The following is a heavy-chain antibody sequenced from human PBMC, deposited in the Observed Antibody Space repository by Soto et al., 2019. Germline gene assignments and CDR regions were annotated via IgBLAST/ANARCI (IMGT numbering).Heavy chain of an antibody. J-gene: IGHJ4*02. CDR3: ARGRYSSSPFDY. CDR2: IYSGGST. Sequence: GGSLRLSCAASGFTVSSNYLSWVRQAPGKGLEWVSLIYSGGSTYYADSVKGRFTISRDNSKNTLYLQMNSLRAEDTAVYYCARGRYSSSPFDYWGQGALVTVS. V-gene: IGHV3-66*01. CDR1: GFTVSSNY. D-gene: IGHD6-6*01.